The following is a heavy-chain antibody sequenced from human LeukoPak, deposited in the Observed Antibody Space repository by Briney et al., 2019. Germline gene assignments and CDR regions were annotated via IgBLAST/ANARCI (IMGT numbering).Heavy chain of an antibody. CDR3: ATDGEWFGDHDYFEY. CDR1: GFTFTSAW. D-gene: IGHD3-3*01. J-gene: IGHJ4*02. CDR2: IKSNTDGGTT. V-gene: IGHV3-15*01. Sequence: SGGSLRLSCAASGFTFTSAWMNWVRQAPGKGLEWVGRIKSNTDGGTTEFAAPVKGRFTISRDDSKTTVYLEMNSLKTEDTAVYYCATDGEWFGDHDYFEYWGQGTLVTVSS.